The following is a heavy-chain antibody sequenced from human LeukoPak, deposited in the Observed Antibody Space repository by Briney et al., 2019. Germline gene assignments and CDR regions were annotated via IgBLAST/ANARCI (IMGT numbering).Heavy chain of an antibody. CDR3: AKGGGIKSGSYYFDY. CDR1: GFTFSSYG. CDR2: ISGSGGST. Sequence: GGSLRLSCAASGFTFSSYGMSWVRQAPGKGLEWVSAISGSGGSTYYADSVKGRFTISRDNSKNTLYLQMNSLRAEDTAVYYCAKGGGIKSGSYYFDYWGQGTLVTVSS. D-gene: IGHD1-26*01. J-gene: IGHJ4*02. V-gene: IGHV3-23*01.